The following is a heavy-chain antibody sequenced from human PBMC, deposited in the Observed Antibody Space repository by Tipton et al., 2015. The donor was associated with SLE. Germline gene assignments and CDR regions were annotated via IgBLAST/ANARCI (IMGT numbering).Heavy chain of an antibody. J-gene: IGHJ5*02. CDR3: ARVKGAFDWLPYWFAP. V-gene: IGHV4-34*12. Sequence: TLSLTCAVYGGSSSDYFWSWIRQPPGKGLEWIGESINGRSTNYNASLKSRVTISEDTSKKQVSLNLSSVTAADTAVYYCARVKGAFDWLPYWFAPWGQGTLVTVSS. D-gene: IGHD3-9*01. CDR1: GGSSSDYF. CDR2: SINGRST.